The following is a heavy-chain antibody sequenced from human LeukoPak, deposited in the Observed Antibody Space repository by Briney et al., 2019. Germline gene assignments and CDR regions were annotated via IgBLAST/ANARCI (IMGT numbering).Heavy chain of an antibody. CDR3: ASPDCSSTSCYAVSNWFDP. CDR1: GGSISTFY. J-gene: IGHJ5*02. V-gene: IGHV4-4*07. Sequence: PSETLSLTCTVSGGSISTFYWSWIRQPAGKGLEWIGHIYTRGSTNYNPSLKSRVTMSVDTSKNQFSLKLSSVTAADTAVYYCASPDCSSTSCYAVSNWFDPWGKGTLVTASS. D-gene: IGHD2-2*01. CDR2: IYTRGST.